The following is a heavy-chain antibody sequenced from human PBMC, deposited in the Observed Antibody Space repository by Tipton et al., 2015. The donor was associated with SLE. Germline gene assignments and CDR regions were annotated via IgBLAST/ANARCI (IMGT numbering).Heavy chain of an antibody. D-gene: IGHD5-12*01. Sequence: SLRLSCAASGFTFNTYAMHWVRQAPGKGLEWVAVISYDGSNKYYADSVKGRFTISRDNSKNTLYLQMNSLRAEDTAVYYCAREGLLDYDWYDYWGQGTLVTVSS. J-gene: IGHJ4*02. CDR2: ISYDGSNK. V-gene: IGHV3-30*04. CDR1: GFTFNTYA. CDR3: AREGLLDYDWYDY.